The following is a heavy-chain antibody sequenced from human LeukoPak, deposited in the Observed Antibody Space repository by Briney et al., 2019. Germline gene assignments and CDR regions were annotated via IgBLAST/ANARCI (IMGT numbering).Heavy chain of an antibody. CDR2: IIPILGTA. CDR1: GGTFSSYA. V-gene: IGHV1-69*05. Sequence: SVKVSCKASGGTFSSYAISWVRQAPGQGLEWMGRIIPILGTANYAQTFQGRVTITTDESTNTAYMELSSLRSEDTAVYYCAVYYYDSSGPSGYYFDYWGQGTLVTVSS. J-gene: IGHJ4*02. D-gene: IGHD3-22*01. CDR3: AVYYYDSSGPSGYYFDY.